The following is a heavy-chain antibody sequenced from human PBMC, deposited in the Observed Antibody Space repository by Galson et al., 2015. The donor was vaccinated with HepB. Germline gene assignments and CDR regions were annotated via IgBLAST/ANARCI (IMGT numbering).Heavy chain of an antibody. V-gene: IGHV1-18*01. CDR1: GYTFTSYG. D-gene: IGHD3-22*01. CDR3: ARQGYDSSGYYPHYFDY. CDR2: ISAYNGNT. J-gene: IGHJ4*02. Sequence: SCKASGYTFTSYGISWVRQAPGQGLEWMGWISAYNGNTNYAQKLQGRVTMTTDTSTSTAYMELRSLRSDDTAVYYCARQGYDSSGYYPHYFDYWGQGTLVTVSS.